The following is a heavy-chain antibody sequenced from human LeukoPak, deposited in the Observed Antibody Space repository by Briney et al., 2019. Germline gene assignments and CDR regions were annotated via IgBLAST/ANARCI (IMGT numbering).Heavy chain of an antibody. CDR3: ANPDSSGFYFSMRFDF. V-gene: IGHV3-23*01. CDR1: GFSFSDFA. J-gene: IGHJ4*02. Sequence: GGSLRLSCKASGFSFSDFAMTWVRQAPGKGLEWVSTMSGRGDSTYYADSVKGRFTVSRDNSDNTLYLHVNSPRAEDTAVYFCANPDSSGFYFSMRFDFWGQGTLVTVSS. CDR2: MSGRGDST. D-gene: IGHD3-22*01.